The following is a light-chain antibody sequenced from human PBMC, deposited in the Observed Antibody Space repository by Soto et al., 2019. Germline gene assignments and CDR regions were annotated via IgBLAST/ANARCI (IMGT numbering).Light chain of an antibody. CDR2: GAS. Sequence: EIVLTQSPGTLSLSAGERAPLSVRASKGFGRNYLACIQQKPGQAPTALIYGASRRATGIPDRFSGSGSGTDFTLTISRLEPEDFAVYYCQQYDTSATFGQGTKVEIK. J-gene: IGKJ1*01. CDR3: QQYDTSAT. CDR1: KGFGRNY. V-gene: IGKV3-20*01.